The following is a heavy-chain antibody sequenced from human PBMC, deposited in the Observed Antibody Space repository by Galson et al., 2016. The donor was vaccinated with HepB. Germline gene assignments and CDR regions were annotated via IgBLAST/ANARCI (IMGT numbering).Heavy chain of an antibody. Sequence: TLSLTCTVSGGSINSHYWSWIRHPPGQGLEWIGYIYYIWRTNYNPSLKSRVTIAVYTSKRQFSLKLNSVTAADTAVYYCARTNTRPLIDVDHWGQGTLGTVSA. CDR1: GGSINSHY. CDR3: ARTNTRPLIDVDH. J-gene: IGHJ4*02. CDR2: IYYIWRT. D-gene: IGHD2-2*01. V-gene: IGHV4-59*08.